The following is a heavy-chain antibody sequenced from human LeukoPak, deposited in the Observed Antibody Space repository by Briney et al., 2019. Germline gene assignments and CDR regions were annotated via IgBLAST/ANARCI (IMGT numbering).Heavy chain of an antibody. CDR1: GFAFSTYG. CDR2: ITASGTST. J-gene: IGHJ4*02. CDR3: AKRPIYSGGWYYFDY. V-gene: IGHV3-23*01. Sequence: GGSLRLSCAASGFAFSTYGMSWVRQPPGKGLEWVSTITASGTSTYYPDSVKGRVTVSGDNSRDTLYLQMNGLRAEDTAVYYCAKRPIYSGGWYYFDYWGQGSLVTVSS. D-gene: IGHD6-13*01.